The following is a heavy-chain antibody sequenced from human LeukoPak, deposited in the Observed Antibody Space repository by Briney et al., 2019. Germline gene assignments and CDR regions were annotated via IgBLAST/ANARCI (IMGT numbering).Heavy chain of an antibody. CDR2: INASGGST. D-gene: IGHD3-10*01. V-gene: IGHV3-23*01. J-gene: IGHJ6*03. Sequence: GGSLRLSCATSGQRANLHTLNWVRQAPGKGLEWVSAINASGGSTYYADSVKGRFTISRDNSKNTLYLQMNSLRAEDTAVYYCAKNYGSGSSLKYYYYMDVWGKGTTVTVSS. CDR1: GQRANLHT. CDR3: AKNYGSGSSLKYYYYMDV.